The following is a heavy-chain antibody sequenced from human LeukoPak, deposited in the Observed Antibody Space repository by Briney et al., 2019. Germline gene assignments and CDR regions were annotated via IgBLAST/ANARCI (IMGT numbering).Heavy chain of an antibody. D-gene: IGHD6-25*01. CDR3: ARGGLSRYYYYMDV. V-gene: IGHV3-33*01. Sequence: PGGSLRLSCAASGFTFSSYGMHWVRQAPGKGLEWVAVIWYDGGNKYYADSVKGRFTISRDNSKNTLYLQMNSLGAEDTAVYYCARGGLSRYYYYMDVWGKGTTVTVSS. CDR1: GFTFSSYG. J-gene: IGHJ6*03. CDR2: IWYDGGNK.